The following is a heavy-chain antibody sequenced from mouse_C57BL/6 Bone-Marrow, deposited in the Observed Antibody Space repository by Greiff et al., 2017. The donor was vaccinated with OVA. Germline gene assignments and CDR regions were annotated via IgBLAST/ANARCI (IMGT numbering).Heavy chain of an antibody. CDR2: IYPRSGNT. J-gene: IGHJ3*01. Sequence: VQLQESGAELARPGASVKLSCKASGYTFTSYGISWVKQRTGQGLEWIGEIYPRSGNTYYNEKFKGKATLTADKSSSTAYMELRSLTSEDSAVYFCARRDYYGSSYVAYWGQGTLVTVSA. V-gene: IGHV1-81*01. CDR3: ARRDYYGSSYVAY. CDR1: GYTFTSYG. D-gene: IGHD1-1*01.